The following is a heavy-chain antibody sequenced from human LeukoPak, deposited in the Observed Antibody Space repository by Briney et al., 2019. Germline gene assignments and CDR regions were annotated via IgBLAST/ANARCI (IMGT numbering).Heavy chain of an antibody. D-gene: IGHD2-15*01. V-gene: IGHV3-48*01. CDR3: ARDSDQYCSGGSCNFDY. CDR2: ISSSSSTI. CDR1: GFTFSSYS. J-gene: IGHJ4*02. Sequence: GGSLRLSCAASGFTFSSYSMNWVRQAPGKGLEWVSYISSSSSTIYYADSVKGRFTISRDNAKNSLYLQMNSLRAEDTAVYYCARDSDQYCSGGSCNFDYWGQGTLVTVSS.